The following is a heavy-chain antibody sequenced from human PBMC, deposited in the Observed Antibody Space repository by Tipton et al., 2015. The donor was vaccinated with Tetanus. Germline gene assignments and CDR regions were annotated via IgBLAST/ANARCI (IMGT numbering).Heavy chain of an antibody. Sequence: TLSLTCTVSGGSVSSGSYYWSWIRQPPGKGLEWIGYIYYSGSTNYNPSLKSRVTISVDTSKNQFSLKLSSVTAADTAVYYCAREASRYIGYENLTYGMDFWGQGTTVTVSS. CDR1: GGSVSSGSYY. D-gene: IGHD5-12*01. CDR3: AREASRYIGYENLTYGMDF. V-gene: IGHV4-61*01. CDR2: IYYSGST. J-gene: IGHJ6*02.